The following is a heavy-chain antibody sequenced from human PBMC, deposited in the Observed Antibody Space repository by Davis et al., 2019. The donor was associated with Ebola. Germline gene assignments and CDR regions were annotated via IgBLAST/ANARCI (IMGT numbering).Heavy chain of an antibody. D-gene: IGHD5-18*01. CDR2: IKQDGSEK. CDR3: ASNTAMVFGY. J-gene: IGHJ4*02. V-gene: IGHV3-7*03. Sequence: GESLKIPCAASGFTFSSYCISCLRQAPRTGLEWVANIKQDGSEKYYVDSVKGRFTISRDNAKNSLYLQMNSLRAEDTAVYYCASNTAMVFGYWGQGTLVTVSS. CDR1: GFTFSSYC.